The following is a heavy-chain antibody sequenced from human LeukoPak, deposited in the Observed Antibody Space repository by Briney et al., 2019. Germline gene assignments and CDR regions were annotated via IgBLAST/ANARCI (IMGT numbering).Heavy chain of an antibody. D-gene: IGHD6-13*01. CDR3: AREEESSSWYKY. CDR2: IYTSGST. CDR1: GGSISSSNYY. J-gene: IGHJ4*02. V-gene: IGHV4-61*02. Sequence: ASETLSLTCTVSGGSISSSNYYWNWIRQPAGKGLEWIGRIYTSGSTNYNPSLKSRVTISVDTSKNQFSLKLSSVTAADTAVYYCAREEESSSWYKYWGQGTLVTVSS.